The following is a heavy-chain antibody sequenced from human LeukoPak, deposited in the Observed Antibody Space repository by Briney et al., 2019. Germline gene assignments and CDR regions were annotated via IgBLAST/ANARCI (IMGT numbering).Heavy chain of an antibody. CDR3: ARVGPYCSGGSCYSSFQH. V-gene: IGHV1-46*01. CDR2: INPSGGNT. Sequence: VASVKVSCKASGYTFTSYYMHWVRQAPGQGLEWMGIINPSGGNTSYAQKFQGRVTMTRDTSTSTVYMELSSLRSEDTAVYYCARVGPYCSGGSCYSSFQHWGQGTLVTVSS. J-gene: IGHJ1*01. D-gene: IGHD2-15*01. CDR1: GYTFTSYY.